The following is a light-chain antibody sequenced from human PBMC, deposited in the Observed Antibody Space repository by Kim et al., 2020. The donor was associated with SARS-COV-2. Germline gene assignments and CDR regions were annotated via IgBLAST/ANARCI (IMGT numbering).Light chain of an antibody. CDR2: AAS. V-gene: IGKV1-8*01. CDR1: QGISSY. J-gene: IGKJ1*01. CDR3: QQYYSYPWT. Sequence: ASTGDRVTITCRASQGISSYLAWYQQKPGKAPKLLIYAASTLQSGVPSRFSCSGSGTDFTLTISCLQSEDFATYYCQQYYSYPWTFGQGTKVDIE.